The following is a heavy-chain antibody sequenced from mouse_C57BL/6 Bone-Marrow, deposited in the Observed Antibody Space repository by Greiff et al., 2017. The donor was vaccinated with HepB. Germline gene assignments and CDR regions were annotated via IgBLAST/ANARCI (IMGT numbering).Heavy chain of an antibody. J-gene: IGHJ2*01. D-gene: IGHD1-2*01. CDR3: ARQGRLRSFDY. CDR2: ISNGGGST. V-gene: IGHV5-12*01. Sequence: EVKVVESGGGLVQPGGSLKLSCAASGFTFSDYYMYWVRQTPEKRLEWVAYISNGGGSTYYPDTVKGRFTISRDNAKNTLYLQMSRLKSEDTAMYYCARQGRLRSFDYWGQGTTLTVSS. CDR1: GFTFSDYY.